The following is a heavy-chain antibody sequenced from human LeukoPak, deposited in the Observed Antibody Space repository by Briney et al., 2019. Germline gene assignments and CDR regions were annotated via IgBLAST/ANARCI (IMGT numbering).Heavy chain of an antibody. D-gene: IGHD2-2*01. V-gene: IGHV4-39*07. CDR2: IYTSGST. CDR3: ARGLGYCSSTSCPTDAFDI. Sequence: SETLSLTCTVSGGSISSSSYYWGWIRQPPGKGLEWIGRIYTSGSTNYNPSLKSRVTISVDTSKNQFSLKLSSVTAADTAVYYCARGLGYCSSTSCPTDAFDIWGQGTMVTVSS. CDR1: GGSISSSSYY. J-gene: IGHJ3*02.